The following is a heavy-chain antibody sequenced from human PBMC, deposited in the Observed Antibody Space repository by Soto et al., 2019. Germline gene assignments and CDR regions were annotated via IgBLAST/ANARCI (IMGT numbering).Heavy chain of an antibody. J-gene: IGHJ6*03. CDR3: AGGSGVPAAISSCYYYMDV. CDR2: MNPNSGNT. CDR1: GYTFTSYD. Sequence: QVQLVQSGAEVKKPGASVKVSCKASGYTFTSYDINWVRQATGQGLEWMGWMNPNSGNTVYSQKFLGRVTMTRNTSISTAYMELSSLRSEDTAVYYCAGGSGVPAAISSCYYYMDVWCKGTTVTVSS. V-gene: IGHV1-8*02. D-gene: IGHD2-2*02.